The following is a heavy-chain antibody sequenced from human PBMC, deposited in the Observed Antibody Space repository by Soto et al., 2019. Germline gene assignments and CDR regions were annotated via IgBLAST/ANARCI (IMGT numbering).Heavy chain of an antibody. J-gene: IGHJ4*02. CDR3: AKPPPLAAAGPFDY. V-gene: IGHV3-30*18. D-gene: IGHD6-13*01. Sequence: QVQLVESGGGVVQPGRSLRLSCAASGFTFSSYGMHWVRQAPGKGLEWVAVISYDGSNKYYADSVKGRFTISRDNSKNTRYLQRNSLRAEDTAVYYCAKPPPLAAAGPFDYWGQGTLVTVSS. CDR1: GFTFSSYG. CDR2: ISYDGSNK.